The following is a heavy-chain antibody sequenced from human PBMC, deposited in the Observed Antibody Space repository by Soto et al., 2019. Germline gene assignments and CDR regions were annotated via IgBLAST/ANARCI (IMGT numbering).Heavy chain of an antibody. V-gene: IGHV1-2*04. CDR2: INPNSGGT. D-gene: IGHD3-10*01. Sequence: QVQLVQSGAEVKKPGASVKVSCKASGYTFTGYYMHWVRQAPGQGLEWMGWINPNSGGTNYAQKFQGWVTMTRDTSTRTAYMELSRLRSDDPAVYYCARDARGDEAPMDYWGEGTLVTVSS. CDR1: GYTFTGYY. CDR3: ARDARGDEAPMDY. J-gene: IGHJ4*02.